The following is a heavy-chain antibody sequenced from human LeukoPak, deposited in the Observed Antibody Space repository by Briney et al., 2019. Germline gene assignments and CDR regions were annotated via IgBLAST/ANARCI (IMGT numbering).Heavy chain of an antibody. V-gene: IGHV4-39*01. J-gene: IGHJ6*03. CDR2: INHSGST. CDR1: GGSISSSSYY. Sequence: SETLSLTCTVSGGSISSSSYYWSWIRQPPGKGLEWIGEINHSGSTNYNPSLKSRVTISVDTSKNQFSLKLSSVTAADTAVYYCARHAYYYYYYMDVWGKGTTVTVSS. CDR3: ARHAYYYYYYMDV.